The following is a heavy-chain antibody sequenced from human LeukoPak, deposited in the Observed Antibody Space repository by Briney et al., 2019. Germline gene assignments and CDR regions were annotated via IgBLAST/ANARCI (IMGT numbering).Heavy chain of an antibody. CDR1: GGTFSSYA. D-gene: IGHD3-3*01. V-gene: IGHV1-69*05. CDR2: IIPIFGTA. J-gene: IGHJ5*02. CDR3: ARPVFALASNWFDP. Sequence: GASVKVSCKASGGTFSSYAISWLRQAPGQGLEWMGGIIPIFGTANYAQKFQGRVTITTDESTSTAYMELSSLRSEDTAVYYCARPVFALASNWFDPWGQGTLVTVSS.